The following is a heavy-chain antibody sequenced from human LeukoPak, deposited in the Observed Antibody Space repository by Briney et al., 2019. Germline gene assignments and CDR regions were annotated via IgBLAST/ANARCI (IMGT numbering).Heavy chain of an antibody. J-gene: IGHJ5*02. CDR2: IIPILGIA. D-gene: IGHD6-13*01. CDR3: ASGQQPVNNWFDP. V-gene: IGHV1-69*04. Sequence: GASVKVSCKASGGTFSSYAISWVRQAPGQGLEWMGRIIPILGIANYAQKFQGRVTITADKSTSTAYMELSSLRSEDTAVYYCASGQQPVNNWFDPWGQGTLVTVSS. CDR1: GGTFSSYA.